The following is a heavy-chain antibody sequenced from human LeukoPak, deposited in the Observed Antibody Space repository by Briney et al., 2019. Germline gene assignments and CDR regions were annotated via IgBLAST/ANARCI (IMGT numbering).Heavy chain of an antibody. CDR1: GGSISSYY. CDR2: IYYSGST. J-gene: IGHJ3*02. D-gene: IGHD6-19*01. Sequence: PSETLSLTCTVSGGSISSYYWSWIRQPPGKGLEWIGYIYYSGSTNYNPSLKSRVTISVDTSKNQFSLKLSSVTAADTAVYYCASRVGASSGWADHDAFDIWGQGTMVTVSS. V-gene: IGHV4-59*01. CDR3: ASRVGASSGWADHDAFDI.